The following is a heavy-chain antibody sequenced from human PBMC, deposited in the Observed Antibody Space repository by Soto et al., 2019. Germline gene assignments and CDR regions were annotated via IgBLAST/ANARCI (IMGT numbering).Heavy chain of an antibody. CDR3: AQGPSCPNGVCYSRVYYYYMDV. CDR2: INSDGSST. Sequence: EVQLVESGGGLFQPGGSLRLSCAASGFNFSSYWMHWVRQPPGKGLVCVSRINSDGSSTNYADSVKGRFTISRGNARNTLDLQMNSLSAEDTAVNYCAQGPSCPNGVCYSRVYYYYMDVWGKGTTVTVAS. V-gene: IGHV3-74*01. D-gene: IGHD2-8*01. CDR1: GFNFSSYW. J-gene: IGHJ6*03.